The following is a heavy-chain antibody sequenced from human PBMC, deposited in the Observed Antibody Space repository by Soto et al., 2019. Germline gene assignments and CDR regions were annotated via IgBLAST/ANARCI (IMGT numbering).Heavy chain of an antibody. J-gene: IGHJ5*02. V-gene: IGHV1-2*04. CDR1: GYTFTGYY. CDR3: ARAPGYCSGGSCLSTNWFDP. Sequence: ASVKVSCKASGYTFTGYYMHWVRQAPGQGLEWMGWINPNSGGTNYAQKFQGWVTMTRDTSISTAYMELSRLRSDDTAVYYCARAPGYCSGGSCLSTNWFDPWGQGTLVTVSS. CDR2: INPNSGGT. D-gene: IGHD2-15*01.